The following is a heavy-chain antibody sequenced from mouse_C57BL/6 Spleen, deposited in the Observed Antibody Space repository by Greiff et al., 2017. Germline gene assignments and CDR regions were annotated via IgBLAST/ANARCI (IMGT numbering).Heavy chain of an antibody. CDR2: ISDGGSYT. V-gene: IGHV5-4*03. D-gene: IGHD2-5*01. CDR1: GFTFSSYA. Sequence: EVKLEESGGGLVKPGGSLKLSCAASGFTFSSYAMSWVRQTPEKRLEWVATISDGGSYTYYPDNVKGRFTISRDNAKNNLYLQMSHLKSEDTAMYYCARVYYSNYSWFTYWGQGTLVTVSA. J-gene: IGHJ3*01. CDR3: ARVYYSNYSWFTY.